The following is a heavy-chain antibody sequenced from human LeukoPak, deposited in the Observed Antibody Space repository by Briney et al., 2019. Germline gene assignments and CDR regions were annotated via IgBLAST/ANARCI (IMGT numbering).Heavy chain of an antibody. V-gene: IGHV3-48*03. D-gene: IGHD3-22*01. Sequence: GGSLRLSCAASGFTFSSYEMNWVRQAPGKGLEWVSYINSSGSTIYYADSVKGRFTISRDNAKNSLYLQMNSLRAEDTAVYYCARDFYDSSGYCFDYWGQGTLVTVSS. J-gene: IGHJ4*02. CDR2: INSSGSTI. CDR1: GFTFSSYE. CDR3: ARDFYDSSGYCFDY.